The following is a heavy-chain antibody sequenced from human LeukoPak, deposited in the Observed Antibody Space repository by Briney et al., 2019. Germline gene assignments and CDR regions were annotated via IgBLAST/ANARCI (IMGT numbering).Heavy chain of an antibody. CDR2: IGIDSGNT. D-gene: IGHD1-1*01. CDR3: ARDHNYAFDN. Sequence: GGSLRLSCTASGFPFIEYSMNWVRQAPGKGLEWISYIGIDSGNTKYADSVRGRFTISADKHKNSLYLQMNSLRVEDTAVYYCARDHNYAFDNWGQGTLVSVAS. J-gene: IGHJ4*02. CDR1: GFPFIEYS. V-gene: IGHV3-48*01.